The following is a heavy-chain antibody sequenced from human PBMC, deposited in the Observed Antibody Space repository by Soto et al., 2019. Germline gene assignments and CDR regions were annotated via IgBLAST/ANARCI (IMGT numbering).Heavy chain of an antibody. D-gene: IGHD3-16*01. Sequence: ASVKVSCKASGYTFTSYDINWVRQATGQGLEWMGWMNPNSGNTGYAQKFQGRVTMTRNTSISTAYMELSSLRSEDTAVYYCAGGRVRLGELLGYWGQGTLVTVSS. V-gene: IGHV1-8*01. J-gene: IGHJ4*02. CDR2: MNPNSGNT. CDR1: GYTFTSYD. CDR3: AGGRVRLGELLGY.